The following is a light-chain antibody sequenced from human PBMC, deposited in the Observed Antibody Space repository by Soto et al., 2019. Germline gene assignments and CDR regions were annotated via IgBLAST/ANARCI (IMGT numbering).Light chain of an antibody. CDR1: QTVRNNY. CDR2: GAS. CDR3: QHYGGPVGYT. V-gene: IGKV3-20*01. J-gene: IGKJ2*01. Sequence: EIVLTQSPNTLSLSPGDRAALSCRASQTVRNNYVAWYQQKPGQAPKLLIYGASSRATDIPGRFSGSGSGTDFALTISRLEPEDFAVYYCQHYGGPVGYTFCQGTKLEIK.